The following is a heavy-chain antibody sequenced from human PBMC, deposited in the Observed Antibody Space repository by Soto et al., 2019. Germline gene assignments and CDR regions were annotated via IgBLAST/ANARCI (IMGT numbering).Heavy chain of an antibody. D-gene: IGHD2-2*01. V-gene: IGHV1-69*06. Sequence: SVKVSCKASGGTFSSYAISWVRQAPRQGLEWMGGIIPIFGTANYAQKFQGRVTITADKSTSTAYMELSSLRSEDTAVYYCAREVPYCSSTSCYGPNYYYYYGMDVWGQGTTVTVSS. J-gene: IGHJ6*02. CDR1: GGTFSSYA. CDR3: AREVPYCSSTSCYGPNYYYYYGMDV. CDR2: IIPIFGTA.